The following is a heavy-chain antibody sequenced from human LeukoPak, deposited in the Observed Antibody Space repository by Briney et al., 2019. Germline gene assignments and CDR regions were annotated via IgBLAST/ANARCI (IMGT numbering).Heavy chain of an antibody. D-gene: IGHD4-11*01. Sequence: SETLSLTCTVSGGSIRSSYYYWGWIRQPPGKGLEWIGSIYDSGSTYYNPSLKSRVTISVDTSKNQFSLKLNSVTAADTAVYYCARTVTTTHFENWGQGILVTVSS. CDR1: GGSIRSSYYY. J-gene: IGHJ4*02. CDR3: ARTVTTTHFEN. CDR2: IYDSGST. V-gene: IGHV4-39*01.